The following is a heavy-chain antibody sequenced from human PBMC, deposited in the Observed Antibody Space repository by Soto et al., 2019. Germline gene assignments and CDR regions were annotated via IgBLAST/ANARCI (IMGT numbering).Heavy chain of an antibody. CDR1: GFTFSSYA. D-gene: IGHD3-22*01. CDR3: ARDRSYYDSSGYLGDFDY. V-gene: IGHV3-30-3*01. Sequence: GGSLRLSCAASGFTFSSYAMHWVRQAPGKGLEWVAVISYDGSNKYYADSVKGRFTISRDNSKNTLYLQMNSLRAEDTAVYYCARDRSYYDSSGYLGDFDYWGQGTLVTVSS. CDR2: ISYDGSNK. J-gene: IGHJ4*02.